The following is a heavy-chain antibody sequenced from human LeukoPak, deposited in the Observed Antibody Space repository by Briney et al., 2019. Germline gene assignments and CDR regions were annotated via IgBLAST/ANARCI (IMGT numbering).Heavy chain of an antibody. V-gene: IGHV3-7*03. Sequence: GGSMRLSCAASGFTFNSYWMSWVRQAPGKGLEWVANIKQDVNEKYYVDSVKGRFTISRDNAKNSLYLQMNSLRAEDMALYYCAKGYSYGTGYFDYWGQGTLVTVSS. J-gene: IGHJ4*02. CDR1: GFTFNSYW. CDR3: AKGYSYGTGYFDY. CDR2: IKQDVNEK. D-gene: IGHD5-18*01.